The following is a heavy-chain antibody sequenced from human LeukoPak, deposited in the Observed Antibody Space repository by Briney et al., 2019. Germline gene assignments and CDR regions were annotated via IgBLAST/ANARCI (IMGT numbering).Heavy chain of an antibody. Sequence: GGSLRLSCAASGFTFSRYSMIWVRQAPGKGLEWLLYISTSSSTIYYADSAKGRFTISRDNAENSLYLQMNSLRDDDTAVYYCARSAGFDTFDIWGQGTMVTVSS. V-gene: IGHV3-48*02. CDR2: ISTSSSTI. D-gene: IGHD3-9*01. CDR1: GFTFSRYS. CDR3: ARSAGFDTFDI. J-gene: IGHJ3*02.